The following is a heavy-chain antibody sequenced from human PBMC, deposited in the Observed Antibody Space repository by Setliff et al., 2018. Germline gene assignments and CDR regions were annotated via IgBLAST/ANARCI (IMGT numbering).Heavy chain of an antibody. V-gene: IGHV4-39*07. CDR2: TYDSGST. Sequence: SETLSLTCTVSGGPVTRTTTFWGWVRQTPGKGLEWIGSTYDSGSTYYNPSLNSRVTISEDTSKNQFSLKLTSVTAADAAVYYCARAAVASGARADYFDNWGRGTLVTVSS. D-gene: IGHD6-19*01. J-gene: IGHJ4*02. CDR3: ARAAVASGARADYFDN. CDR1: GGPVTRTTTF.